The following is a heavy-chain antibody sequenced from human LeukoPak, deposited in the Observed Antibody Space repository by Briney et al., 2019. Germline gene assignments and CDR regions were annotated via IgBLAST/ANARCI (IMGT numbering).Heavy chain of an antibody. J-gene: IGHJ4*02. CDR3: ARNLYSSGWYPFDY. CDR2: INHSGST. Sequence: SETLSLTCAVYGGSFSGYYWSWIRQPPGKGLEWIGEINHSGSTNYNPSLKSRVTISVDTSKNQFSLKLSSVTAADTAVYYCARNLYSSGWYPFDYWGQGTLVTVSS. D-gene: IGHD6-19*01. CDR1: GGSFSGYY. V-gene: IGHV4-34*01.